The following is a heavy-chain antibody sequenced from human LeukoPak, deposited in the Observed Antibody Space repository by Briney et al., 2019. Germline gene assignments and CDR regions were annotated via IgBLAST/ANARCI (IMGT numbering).Heavy chain of an antibody. J-gene: IGHJ4*02. Sequence: GASVKVSCKASGYTFTSYAMNWVRQAPGQGLEWMGWINTNTGNPTYAQGFTGRFVFSLDTSVSTAYPQISSLKAEDTAVYYCARDPALITMISLFDYWGQGTLVTVSS. CDR3: ARDPALITMISLFDY. V-gene: IGHV7-4-1*02. CDR1: GYTFTSYA. CDR2: INTNTGNP. D-gene: IGHD3-22*01.